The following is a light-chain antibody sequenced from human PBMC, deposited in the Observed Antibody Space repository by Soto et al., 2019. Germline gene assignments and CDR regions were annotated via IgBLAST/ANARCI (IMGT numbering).Light chain of an antibody. Sequence: QSVLTQPPSVSGAPGQRVTISCTGSSSNFGAGYDVHWYQQHPGKAPKILIYGNTNRPSGVPDRFSGSKSGNTASLAITGLQAEDEADYYCWSYGSSRTVVVFGGGTQLTVL. CDR1: SSNFGAGYD. J-gene: IGLJ2*01. CDR3: WSYGSSRTVVV. V-gene: IGLV1-40*01. CDR2: GNT.